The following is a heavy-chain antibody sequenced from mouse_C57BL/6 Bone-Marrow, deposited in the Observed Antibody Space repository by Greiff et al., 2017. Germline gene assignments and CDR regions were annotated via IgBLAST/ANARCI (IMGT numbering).Heavy chain of an antibody. Sequence: EVMLVESGGGLVKPGGSLKLSCAASGFTFSDYGMHWVRQAPEKGLEWVAYISSGSSTIYYADTVKGRFTISRDNAKNTLFLQMTSLRSEDTAMYYCAFNYYGSSFWYFDVWGTGTTVTVSS. CDR2: ISSGSSTI. D-gene: IGHD1-1*01. V-gene: IGHV5-17*01. CDR1: GFTFSDYG. J-gene: IGHJ1*03. CDR3: AFNYYGSSFWYFDV.